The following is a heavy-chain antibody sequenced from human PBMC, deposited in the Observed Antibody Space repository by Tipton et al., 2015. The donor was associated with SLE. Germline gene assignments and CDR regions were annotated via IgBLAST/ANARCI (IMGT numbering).Heavy chain of an antibody. D-gene: IGHD6-19*01. CDR3: ARSVLPYRSGAFDY. J-gene: IGHJ4*02. Sequence: TLSLTCAVFGGSFSGNYWIWIRQTPGKGLEWIGEINHRGGTNLNPSLESRVSVSKDTSKNQFSLRLISVTAADTAVYYCARSVLPYRSGAFDYWCQGTQVTVSS. V-gene: IGHV4-34*01. CDR2: INHRGGT. CDR1: GGSFSGNY.